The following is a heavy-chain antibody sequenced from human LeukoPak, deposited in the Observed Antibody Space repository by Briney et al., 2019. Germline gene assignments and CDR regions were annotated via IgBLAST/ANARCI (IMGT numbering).Heavy chain of an antibody. J-gene: IGHJ3*02. D-gene: IGHD6-6*01. V-gene: IGHV3-23*01. CDR3: AKHATYSSSPGDAFAM. CDR1: GFTFSSSA. Sequence: GGSLRLSCAASGFTFSSSAMNWVRQAPGKGLEWVSGISGSGGGTQYADSVKGRFTISSDNSRNTLYLQMNSLRAEDTAVYYCAKHATYSSSPGDAFAMWGQGTMVTVSS. CDR2: ISGSGGGT.